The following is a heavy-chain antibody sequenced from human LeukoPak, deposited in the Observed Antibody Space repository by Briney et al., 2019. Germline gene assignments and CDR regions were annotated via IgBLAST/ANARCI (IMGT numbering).Heavy chain of an antibody. Sequence: GGSLRLSCAASGFTVSSNYMSWVRQAPGKGLEWVSVIYSGGSTYYADSVKGRFTISRDNSKNTLYLQMNSLRAEDTAVYYCASLVGATPYYYYGMDVWGQGTTVTVSS. V-gene: IGHV3-66*01. CDR1: GFTVSSNY. CDR2: IYSGGST. CDR3: ASLVGATPYYYYGMDV. D-gene: IGHD1-26*01. J-gene: IGHJ6*02.